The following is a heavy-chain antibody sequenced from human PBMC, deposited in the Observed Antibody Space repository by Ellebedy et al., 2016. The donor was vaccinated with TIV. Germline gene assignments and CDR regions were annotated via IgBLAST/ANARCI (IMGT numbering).Heavy chain of an antibody. Sequence: GGSLRLXXAASGFTFSDYYMSWIRQAPGKGLEWVSYISSSGSTIYYADSVKGRFTISRDNAKNSLYLQMNSLRAEDTAVYYCARDGVPLMGDYYFDYWGQGTLVTVSS. CDR2: ISSSGSTI. J-gene: IGHJ4*02. CDR3: ARDGVPLMGDYYFDY. CDR1: GFTFSDYY. V-gene: IGHV3-11*01. D-gene: IGHD3-16*01.